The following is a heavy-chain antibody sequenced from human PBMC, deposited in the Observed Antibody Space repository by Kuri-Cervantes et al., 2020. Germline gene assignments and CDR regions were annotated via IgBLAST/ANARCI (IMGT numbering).Heavy chain of an antibody. CDR3: AIEYCSGGSCYSDHYFDY. Sequence: GGSLRLSCAASGFTFSSCAMHWVRQAPGKGLEWVAVISYDGSNKYYADSVKGRFTISRDNSKNTLYLQMNSLRAEDTAVYYCAIEYCSGGSCYSDHYFDYWGQGTLVTVSS. CDR1: GFTFSSCA. J-gene: IGHJ4*02. V-gene: IGHV3-30*01. D-gene: IGHD2-15*01. CDR2: ISYDGSNK.